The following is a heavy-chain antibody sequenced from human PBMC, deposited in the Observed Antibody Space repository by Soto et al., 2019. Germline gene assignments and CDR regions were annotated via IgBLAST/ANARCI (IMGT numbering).Heavy chain of an antibody. CDR1: GYTFTGYY. Sequence: ASVKVSCKASGYTFTGYYMHWVRQARGQGLEWMGWINPNSGGTNYAQKFQGRVTMTRDTSISTAYMELSRLRSDDTAVYYCARGRIDYGVSYYYYGMDVWGQGTTVTVSS. J-gene: IGHJ6*02. D-gene: IGHD4-17*01. CDR3: ARGRIDYGVSYYYYGMDV. CDR2: INPNSGGT. V-gene: IGHV1-2*02.